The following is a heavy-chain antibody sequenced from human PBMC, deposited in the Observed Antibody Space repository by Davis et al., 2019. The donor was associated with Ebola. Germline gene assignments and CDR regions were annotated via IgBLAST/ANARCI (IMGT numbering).Heavy chain of an antibody. Sequence: GESLKISCAASGFTFDDYAMHWVRQAPGKGLEWVSYISSSSSYTNYADSVKGRFTISRDNAKNSLYLQMNSLRAEDTAVYYCARGADTAMVSYYYGMDVWGQGTTVTVSS. D-gene: IGHD5-18*01. J-gene: IGHJ6*02. V-gene: IGHV3-11*06. CDR1: GFTFDDYA. CDR2: ISSSSSYT. CDR3: ARGADTAMVSYYYGMDV.